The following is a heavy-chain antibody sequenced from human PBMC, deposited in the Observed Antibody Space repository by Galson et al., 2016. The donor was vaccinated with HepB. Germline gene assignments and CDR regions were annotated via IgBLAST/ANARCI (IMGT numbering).Heavy chain of an antibody. D-gene: IGHD2-21*02. CDR2: IGGAGNTI. CDR1: GFTFSIHG. CDR3: ARGICRDTDCRYYFDY. Sequence: SLRLSCAASGFTFSIHGMNWVRHVPGKGLEWLSYIGGAGNTIYYPDSVKGRFFISRDNAKNSLYLQMNSLRVEDTAVYYCARGICRDTDCRYYFDYWGQGTLVTVSP. V-gene: IGHV3-48*01. J-gene: IGHJ4*02.